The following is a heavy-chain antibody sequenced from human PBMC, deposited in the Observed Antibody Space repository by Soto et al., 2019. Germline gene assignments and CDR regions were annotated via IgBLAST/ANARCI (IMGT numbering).Heavy chain of an antibody. CDR3: ARSPYVWGSYRYTGGLDY. D-gene: IGHD3-16*02. V-gene: IGHV1-18*01. J-gene: IGHJ4*02. CDR1: GYTFTRYG. Sequence: QVQLVQSGAEVKKPGASVKVSCKASGYTFTRYGISWVRQAPGQGLEWMGWISLYNDNTNYAQKFQGRVTMTTDTSSTTAHMELRSLRSDDTAVYYCARSPYVWGSYRYTGGLDYWGQGSMVTVSS. CDR2: ISLYNDNT.